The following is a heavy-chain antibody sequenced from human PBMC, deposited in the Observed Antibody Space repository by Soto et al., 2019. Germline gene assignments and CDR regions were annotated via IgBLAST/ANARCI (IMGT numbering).Heavy chain of an antibody. CDR1: GYSFTSYW. J-gene: IGHJ4*02. CDR2: IYPGDSDT. Sequence: HGESLKISCKGSGYSFTSYWIGWVRQMPGKGLEWMGIIYPGDSDTRYSPSFQGQVTISADKSISTAYLQWSSLKASDTAMYYCARLVVNGDGYNFRYFDYWGQGTLVTVSS. CDR3: ARLVVNGDGYNFRYFDY. V-gene: IGHV5-51*01. D-gene: IGHD5-12*01.